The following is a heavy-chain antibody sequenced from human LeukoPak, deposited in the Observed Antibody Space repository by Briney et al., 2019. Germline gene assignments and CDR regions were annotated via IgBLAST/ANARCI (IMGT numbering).Heavy chain of an antibody. V-gene: IGHV3-48*03. D-gene: IGHD3-10*01. J-gene: IGHJ4*02. CDR3: ARDGHISQYYYGSGSYLY. CDR1: GFTFSSYE. CDR2: ISSSGSTI. Sequence: PGGSLRLSCAASGFTFSSYEMNWVRQAPGKGLEWVSYISSSGSTIYYADSVKGRFTISRDNAKNSLYLQMNSLRAEGTAVYYCARDGHISQYYYGSGSYLYWGQGTLVTVSS.